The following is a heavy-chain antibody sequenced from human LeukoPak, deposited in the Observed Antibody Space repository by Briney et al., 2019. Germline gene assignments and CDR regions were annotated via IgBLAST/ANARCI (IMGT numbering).Heavy chain of an antibody. CDR2: ISGSGGST. CDR1: GFTFSSYA. V-gene: IGHV3-23*01. D-gene: IGHD2-2*02. Sequence: GGSLRLSCAASGFTFSSYAMSWVRQAPGKGLEWVSAISGSGGSTYYADSVKGRFTISRDNSKNTPYLQMNSLRAEDTAVYYCAKTEAPAAIRAGSDYWGQGTLVTVSS. J-gene: IGHJ4*02. CDR3: AKTEAPAAIRAGSDY.